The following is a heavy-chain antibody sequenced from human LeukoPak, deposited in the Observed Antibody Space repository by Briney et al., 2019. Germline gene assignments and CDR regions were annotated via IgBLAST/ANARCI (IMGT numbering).Heavy chain of an antibody. CDR3: ARDPDSLAAAGTN. CDR2: IIPIFGTA. J-gene: IGHJ4*02. D-gene: IGHD6-13*01. V-gene: IGHV1-69*06. Sequence: ASVKVSCKASGGTFSSYAISWVRQAPGQGLEWMGGIIPIFGTANYAQKFQGRVTITADKSTSTAYMELSSLRSEDTAVYYCARDPDSLAAAGTNWGQGTLVTVSS. CDR1: GGTFSSYA.